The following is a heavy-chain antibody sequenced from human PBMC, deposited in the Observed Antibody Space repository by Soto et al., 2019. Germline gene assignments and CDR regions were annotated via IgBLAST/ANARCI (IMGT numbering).Heavy chain of an antibody. CDR1: GDTFSSFA. D-gene: IGHD1-1*01. CDR2: IIPIFRTP. Sequence: QVHLVQSGAEVKKPGSSVKVSCKASGDTFSSFAISWVRQAPGQGLEWMGGIIPIFRTPKYGQKFQGRVTITADEPTSTAYMELSSLRSEDTAVYYCARDKDREQLGGNYYYALDVWGQATTVMVSS. J-gene: IGHJ6*02. V-gene: IGHV1-69*12. CDR3: ARDKDREQLGGNYYYALDV.